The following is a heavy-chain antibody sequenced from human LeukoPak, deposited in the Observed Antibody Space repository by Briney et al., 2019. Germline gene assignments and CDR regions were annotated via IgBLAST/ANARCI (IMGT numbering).Heavy chain of an antibody. Sequence: SVKVSCKASGVIFSSYAITWVRQAPGQGLEWMGGIIPMFGTPNYAQKFQGRVTITADESTNTAYMELSSLRSEDTAVYYCVRVFGQQLKYWGQGTLVTVSS. CDR3: VRVFGQQLKY. CDR2: IIPMFGTP. J-gene: IGHJ4*02. D-gene: IGHD6-13*01. CDR1: GVIFSSYA. V-gene: IGHV1-69*13.